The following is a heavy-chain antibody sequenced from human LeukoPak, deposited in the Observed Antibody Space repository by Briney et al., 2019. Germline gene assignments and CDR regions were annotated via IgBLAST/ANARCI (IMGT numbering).Heavy chain of an antibody. CDR2: IIPIFGTA. J-gene: IGHJ4*02. Sequence: SVKVSCKASGYTFTGYYMHWVRQAPGQGLEWMGWIIPIFGTANYAQKFQGRVTITADESTSTAYMELSSLRSEDTVVYYCARGVHGPKSFDYWGQGTLVTVSS. CDR3: ARGVHGPKSFDY. V-gene: IGHV1-69*13. CDR1: GYTFTGYY.